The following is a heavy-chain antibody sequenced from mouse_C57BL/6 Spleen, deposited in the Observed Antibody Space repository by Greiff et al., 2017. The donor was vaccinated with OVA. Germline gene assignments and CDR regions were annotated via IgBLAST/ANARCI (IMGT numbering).Heavy chain of an antibody. D-gene: IGHD1-1*01. CDR1: GFTFSSYA. CDR2: ISDGGSYT. J-gene: IGHJ3*01. CDR3: ARGYGSSQAGLAY. V-gene: IGHV5-4*01. Sequence: EVQRVESGGGLVKPGGSLKLSCAASGFTFSSYAMSWVRQTPEKRLEWVATISDGGSYTYYPDNVKGRFTISRDKAKNTLYLQMSHLKAEDTAMYCGARGYGSSQAGLAYWGQGTLVTGSA.